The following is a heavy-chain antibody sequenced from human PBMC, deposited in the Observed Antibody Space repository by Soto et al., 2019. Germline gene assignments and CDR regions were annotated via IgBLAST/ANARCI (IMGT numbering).Heavy chain of an antibody. V-gene: IGHV7-4-1*01. CDR3: AREGVYYDFWSGYFGGRVGNYYYYYMDV. CDR1: GYTFTSYA. CDR2: INTNTGNP. D-gene: IGHD3-3*01. J-gene: IGHJ6*03. Sequence: QVQLVQSGSELKKPGASVKVSCKASGYTFTSYAMNWVRQAPGQGLEWMGWINTNTGNPTYAQGFTGRFVFSLDTSVSTAYLQICSLKAEDTAVYYCAREGVYYDFWSGYFGGRVGNYYYYYMDVWGKGTTVTVSS.